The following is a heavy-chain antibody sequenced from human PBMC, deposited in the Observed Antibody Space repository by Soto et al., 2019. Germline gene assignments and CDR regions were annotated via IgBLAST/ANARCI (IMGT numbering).Heavy chain of an antibody. J-gene: IGHJ4*02. Sequence: QVQLQESGPGLVRPSETLSLTCSVSGSSVNSGNYYWSWIRQPPGKGLEWIGYVYKSGSANYNPSRKSRLTISGGTAKNEFSLNLRSVTAADTALYYCARRIVGASAFDFWGQGTLVRVSS. CDR3: ARRIVGASAFDF. CDR2: VYKSGSA. D-gene: IGHD1-26*01. CDR1: GSSVNSGNYY. V-gene: IGHV4-61*01.